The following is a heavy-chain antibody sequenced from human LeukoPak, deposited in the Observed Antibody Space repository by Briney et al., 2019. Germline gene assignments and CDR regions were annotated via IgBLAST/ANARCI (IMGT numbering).Heavy chain of an antibody. V-gene: IGHV4-39*01. Sequence: SETLSLTCTVSGGSISSSSYYWGWIRQPPGKGLEWIGSIYYSGSTYYNPSLKSRATISVDTSKNQFSLKLSSVTAADTAVYYCARQDILLEIVLNYWGQGTLVTVSS. CDR2: IYYSGST. J-gene: IGHJ4*02. CDR1: GGSISSSSYY. CDR3: ARQDILLEIVLNY. D-gene: IGHD3-10*01.